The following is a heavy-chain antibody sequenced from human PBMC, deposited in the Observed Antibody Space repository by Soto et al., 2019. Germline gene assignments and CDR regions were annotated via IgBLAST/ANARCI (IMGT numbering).Heavy chain of an antibody. J-gene: IGHJ6*02. D-gene: IGHD3-22*01. CDR2: ISAYNGNT. CDR1: GYTFTSYG. Sequence: QVQLVQSGAEVKKPGASVKVSCKASGYTFTSYGISWVRQAPGQGLEWMGWISAYNGNTNYAQKLQGRVTMTTDTSTSTAYMELRSLRSDDTAVYYCARANYYDSSGWLVYYYYGMDVWGQGTTVTVSS. V-gene: IGHV1-18*01. CDR3: ARANYYDSSGWLVYYYYGMDV.